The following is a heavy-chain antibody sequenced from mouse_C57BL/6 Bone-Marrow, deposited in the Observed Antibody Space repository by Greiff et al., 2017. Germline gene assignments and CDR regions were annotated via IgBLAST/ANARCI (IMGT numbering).Heavy chain of an antibody. CDR3: AKTHGSSYAMDY. V-gene: IGHV1-82*01. CDR1: GYAFSSSW. J-gene: IGHJ4*01. Sequence: VQLQQSGPELVKPGASVKISCKASGYAFSSSWMNWVKQRPGTGLEWIGRIYPGDGDTNYKGKFKGKATLTADKSSSTAYMQLSSLTSEDSAVYFCAKTHGSSYAMDYWGQGTSVTVSS. CDR2: IYPGDGDT. D-gene: IGHD1-1*01.